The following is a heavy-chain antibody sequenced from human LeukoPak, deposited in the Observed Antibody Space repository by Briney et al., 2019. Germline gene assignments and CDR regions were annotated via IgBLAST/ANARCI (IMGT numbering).Heavy chain of an antibody. J-gene: IGHJ3*02. D-gene: IGHD6-19*01. V-gene: IGHV4-61*08. Sequence: SETLSLTCTVSGGSISSGDYYWSWIRQPPGKGLEWIGYIYYSGSTNYNPSLKSRVTISVDTSKNQFSLKLSSVTAADTAVYYCARDRSSGWYHAFDIWGQGTMVTVSS. CDR1: GGSISSGDYY. CDR2: IYYSGST. CDR3: ARDRSSGWYHAFDI.